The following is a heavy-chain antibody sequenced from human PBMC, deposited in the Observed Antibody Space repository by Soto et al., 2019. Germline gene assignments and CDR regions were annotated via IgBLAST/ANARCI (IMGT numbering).Heavy chain of an antibody. Sequence: GGSLRLSCASSGLTFSTYTMNLVRQAPGKGLEWVAGIFPGGSTYYANSVKGRFTISRDHSQSSVFLQMSSLRDEDTAVYYCAKDRQPDGIWTFDLWGQGTLVTVSS. CDR3: AKDRQPDGIWTFDL. CDR2: IFPGGST. V-gene: IGHV3-23*03. D-gene: IGHD3-9*01. CDR1: GLTFSTYT. J-gene: IGHJ4*02.